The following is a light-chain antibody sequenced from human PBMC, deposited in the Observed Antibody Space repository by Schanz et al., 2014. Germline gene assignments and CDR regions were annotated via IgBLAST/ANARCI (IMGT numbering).Light chain of an antibody. J-gene: IGKJ1*01. V-gene: IGKV1-5*01. CDR3: LHYNVFSGA. CDR2: DAS. CDR1: QSISTS. Sequence: DIQMTPSPSTLSASVGDTVTITCRASQSISTSLAWYQQKPGKAPYLLIYDASSLESGVPSRFSGSGSGTEFTLTISSLQPDDFASYHCLHYNVFSGAFGQGTKVEI.